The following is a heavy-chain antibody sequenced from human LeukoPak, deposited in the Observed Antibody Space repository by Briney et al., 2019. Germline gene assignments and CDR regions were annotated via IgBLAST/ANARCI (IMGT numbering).Heavy chain of an antibody. D-gene: IGHD1-26*01. J-gene: IGHJ6*02. V-gene: IGHV3-7*01. CDR2: INQDGSGK. CDR1: GFTFSRYW. Sequence: GGSLRLSCAASGFTFSRYWMSWVRQAPGKGLEWVANINQDGSGKHYVDSVKGRFTISRDNAKSSLYLQMNSLRAEDTAVYYCSRSYGQNYGMDVWGQGTTVTVSS. CDR3: SRSYGQNYGMDV.